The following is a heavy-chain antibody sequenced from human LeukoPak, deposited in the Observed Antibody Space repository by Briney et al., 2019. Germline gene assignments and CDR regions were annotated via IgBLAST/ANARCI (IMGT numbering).Heavy chain of an antibody. CDR3: AKPQSSGHTTDY. J-gene: IGHJ4*02. V-gene: IGHV3-23*01. CDR1: GFTFSSYA. Sequence: GGSLRLSCAASGFTFSSYAMSWVRQAPGKGLEWVSAISSSGGSTYYADSVKGRFTISRDNSKNTLYLQMNSLRAEDTAVYYCAKPQSSGHTTDYWGQGTLVTVSS. D-gene: IGHD3-22*01. CDR2: ISSSGGST.